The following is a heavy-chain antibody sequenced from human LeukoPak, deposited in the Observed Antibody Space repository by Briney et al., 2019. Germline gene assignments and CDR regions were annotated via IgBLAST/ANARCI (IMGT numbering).Heavy chain of an antibody. V-gene: IGHV3-21*01. J-gene: IGHJ5*02. CDR1: GFTFSSYS. CDR2: ISSSSSYI. CDR3: ARERIGGRSWFDP. D-gene: IGHD3-16*01. Sequence: EGSLRLSCAASGFTFSSYSMNWVRQAPGKGLEWVSSISSSSSYIYYADSVKGRFTISRDNAKNSLYLQMNSLRAEDTAVYYCARERIGGRSWFDPWGQGTLVTVSS.